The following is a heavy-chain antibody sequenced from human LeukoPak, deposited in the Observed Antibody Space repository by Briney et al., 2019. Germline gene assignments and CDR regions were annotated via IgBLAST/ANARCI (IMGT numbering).Heavy chain of an antibody. J-gene: IGHJ3*02. Sequence: PGGSLRLSCAASGFTFSSHEMNWVRQAPGKGLEWVSYISSSGSTIYYADSVKGRFTISRDNAKNSLYLQMNSLRAEDTAVYYCARAQMYYYDSSGLGAFDIWGQGTMVTVSS. V-gene: IGHV3-48*03. CDR2: ISSSGSTI. CDR1: GFTFSSHE. D-gene: IGHD3-22*01. CDR3: ARAQMYYYDSSGLGAFDI.